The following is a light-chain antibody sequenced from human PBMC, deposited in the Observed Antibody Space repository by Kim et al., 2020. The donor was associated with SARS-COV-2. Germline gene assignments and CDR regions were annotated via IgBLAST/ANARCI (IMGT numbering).Light chain of an antibody. CDR1: SSNIGSNY. J-gene: IGLJ2*01. V-gene: IGLV1-47*01. Sequence: QSVLTQPPSASGTPGQRVTISCSGSSSNIGSNYVYWYQQLPGTAPKLLIYRNNQRPSGVPDRFSGSKSGASAFLAISGLRSDDEADYYCAAWDDSLSGPGGVFGGGTQWTVL. CDR2: RNN. CDR3: AAWDDSLSGPGGV.